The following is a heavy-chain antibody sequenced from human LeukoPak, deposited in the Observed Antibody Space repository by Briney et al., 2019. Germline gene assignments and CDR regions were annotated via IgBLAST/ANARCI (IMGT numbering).Heavy chain of an antibody. D-gene: IGHD6-13*01. CDR1: GGTFSSYA. CDR2: IIPILGIA. V-gene: IGHV1-69*04. CDR3: ARGDSSSWYSGNFDY. J-gene: IGHJ4*02. Sequence: GASVKVSCKASGGTFSSYAISWVRRAPGQGLEWMGRIIPILGIANYAQKFQGRVTITADKSTSTAYMELSSLRSEDTAVYYCARGDSSSWYSGNFDYWGQGTLVTVSS.